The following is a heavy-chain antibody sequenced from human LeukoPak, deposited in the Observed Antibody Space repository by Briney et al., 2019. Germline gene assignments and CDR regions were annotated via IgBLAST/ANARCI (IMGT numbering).Heavy chain of an antibody. CDR2: IYYSGST. J-gene: IGHJ4*02. Sequence: SETLSLTCTVSGGSISSSSYYWGWIRQPPGKGLEWIGSIYYSGSTYYNPSLKSRVTISVDTSKNQFSLKVSSVTAADTAVYYCARRPYSSSSGRMHYFDYWGQGTLVTVSS. D-gene: IGHD6-6*01. V-gene: IGHV4-39*01. CDR3: ARRPYSSSSGRMHYFDY. CDR1: GGSISSSSYY.